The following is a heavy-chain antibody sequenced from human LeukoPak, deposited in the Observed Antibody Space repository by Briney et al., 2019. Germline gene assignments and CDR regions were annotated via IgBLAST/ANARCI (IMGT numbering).Heavy chain of an antibody. V-gene: IGHV1-2*02. CDR3: AGDFWSGYYSFDY. J-gene: IGHJ4*02. Sequence: ASVKVSYKASGYTFTGYYMHWVRQAPGQGLEWMGWINPNSGGANYAQKFQGRVTMTRDTSISTAYMELSRLRSDDTAVYYCAGDFWSGYYSFDYWGQGSLVTVSS. D-gene: IGHD3-3*01. CDR2: INPNSGGA. CDR1: GYTFTGYY.